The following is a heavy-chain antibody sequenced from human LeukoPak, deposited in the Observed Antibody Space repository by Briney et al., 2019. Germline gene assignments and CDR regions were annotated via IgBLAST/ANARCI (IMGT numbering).Heavy chain of an antibody. J-gene: IGHJ4*02. CDR3: ARDNSGWYGFYFDY. CDR1: GFSFTFYS. Sequence: NPGGSLRLSCAASGFSFTFYSMNWVRQAPGKGLEWVSSISSSSSYIYYADSVKGRFTISRDNAKNSLYLQMNSLRAEDTAVYYCARDNSGWYGFYFDYWGQGTLVTVSS. CDR2: ISSSSSYI. D-gene: IGHD6-19*01. V-gene: IGHV3-21*01.